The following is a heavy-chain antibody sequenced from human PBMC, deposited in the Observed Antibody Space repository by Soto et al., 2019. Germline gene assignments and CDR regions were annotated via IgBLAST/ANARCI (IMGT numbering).Heavy chain of an antibody. Sequence: EEQLLESGGGVVQRGGYLRLSCAASGFIFSNYAMTWVRQAPGKGLEWVSRISGRGGSTYYADSVKGRLTMSRDNSKNTLYLQMNSLSAEDTAIYYCARRAGGAVVWYYDLWGRGTLVTV. CDR1: GFIFSNYA. V-gene: IGHV3-23*01. CDR3: ARRAGGAVVWYYDL. D-gene: IGHD2-21*01. J-gene: IGHJ2*01. CDR2: ISGRGGST.